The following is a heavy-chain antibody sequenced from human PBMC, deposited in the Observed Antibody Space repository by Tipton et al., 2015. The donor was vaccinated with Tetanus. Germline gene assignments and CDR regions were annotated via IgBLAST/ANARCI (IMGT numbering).Heavy chain of an antibody. CDR1: GGSMSTYY. V-gene: IGHV4-59*01. CDR3: ARADYNLSKKGPFDS. Sequence: TLSLTCTVSGGSMSTYYWSWIRQPPGKGLEWIGYISYSGSTNSNYSLKSRITISQDTSKNQFSLKLTSVTAADTAVYYCARADYNLSKKGPFDSWGQGTLVLVSS. CDR2: ISYSGST. D-gene: IGHD3-10*01. J-gene: IGHJ4*02.